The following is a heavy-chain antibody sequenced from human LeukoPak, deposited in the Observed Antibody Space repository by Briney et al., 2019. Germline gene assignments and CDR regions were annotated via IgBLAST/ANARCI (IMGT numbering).Heavy chain of an antibody. CDR3: ARYYDSSGYYYKNAFDI. CDR2: IYYSGST. J-gene: IGHJ3*02. CDR1: GGSISSSSYY. V-gene: IGHV4-39*01. D-gene: IGHD3-22*01. Sequence: PSETLSLTXTVSGGSISSSSYYWGWIRQPPGKGLEWIGSIYYSGSTYYNPSLKSRVTISVDTSNNQFSLKLSSVTAADTAVYYCARYYDSSGYYYKNAFDIWGQGTMVTVSS.